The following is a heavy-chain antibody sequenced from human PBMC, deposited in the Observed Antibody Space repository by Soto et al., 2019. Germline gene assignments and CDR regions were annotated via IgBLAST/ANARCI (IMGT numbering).Heavy chain of an antibody. CDR2: ISGSGGST. J-gene: IGHJ4*02. CDR1: GFTFSSYA. D-gene: IGHD2-15*01. Sequence: EVQLLESGGGLVQPGGSLRLSCAASGFTFSSYAMSWVRQAPGKGLEWVSAISGSGGSTYYADSVKGRFTISRDNSKNTLYLQMNSRRAEDTAVYYCAKDLENVVVVAATPLDYWGQGTLVTVSS. CDR3: AKDLENVVVVAATPLDY. V-gene: IGHV3-23*01.